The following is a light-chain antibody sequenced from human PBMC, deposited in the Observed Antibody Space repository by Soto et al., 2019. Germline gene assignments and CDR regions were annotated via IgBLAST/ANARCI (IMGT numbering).Light chain of an antibody. CDR3: QQYGSSPPGT. CDR2: GAS. CDR1: QIVSSSY. Sequence: EIVLTQAPGTLALSPGEGATLSCRASQIVSSSYLAWYQQKPGQAPRLLIYGASSRATGIPDRFSGSGSGTDSTLTISRLEPEDSAVYYCQQYGSSPPGTFGQGTKVDIK. J-gene: IGKJ1*01. V-gene: IGKV3-20*01.